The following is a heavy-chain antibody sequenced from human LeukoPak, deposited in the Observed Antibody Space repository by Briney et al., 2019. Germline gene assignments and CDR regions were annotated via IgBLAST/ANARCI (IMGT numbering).Heavy chain of an antibody. CDR3: ARIQSRIIAARPGNPAFDY. Sequence: ASVKVSCKASGYTFTNYGISWVRQAPGQGLEWMGWISAYSGNTNYAQNLQGRVTMTTDTSTSTAYMELRSLRSDDTAVYYCARIQSRIIAARPGNPAFDYWGRGTLVTVSS. D-gene: IGHD6-6*01. CDR1: GYTFTNYG. V-gene: IGHV1-18*01. J-gene: IGHJ4*02. CDR2: ISAYSGNT.